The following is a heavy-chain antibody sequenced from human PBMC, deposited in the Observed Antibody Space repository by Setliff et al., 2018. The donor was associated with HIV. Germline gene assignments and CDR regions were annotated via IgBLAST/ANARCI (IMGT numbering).Heavy chain of an antibody. CDR2: IYYSGST. V-gene: IGHV4-39*01. CDR3: ARHPFYCSGGSCYSYYYYYMDV. J-gene: IGHJ6*03. D-gene: IGHD2-15*01. CDR1: GGSISSSSYY. Sequence: TLSLTCTVSGGSISSSSYYWGWIRQPPGEGLEWIGSIYYSGSTYYNPSLKSRVTISVDTSKNQFSLKLSSVTAAGTAVYYCARHPFYCSGGSCYSYYYYYMDVWGKGTTVTVSS.